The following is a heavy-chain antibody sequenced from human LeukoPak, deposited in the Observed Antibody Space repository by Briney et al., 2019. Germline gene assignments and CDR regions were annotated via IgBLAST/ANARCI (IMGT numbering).Heavy chain of an antibody. J-gene: IGHJ4*02. D-gene: IGHD3-10*01. CDR3: ARDRSPGNFDY. CDR2: ISSSSTYI. V-gene: IGHV3-21*01. Sequence: GGSLRLSCAASGFTFSSYSMNWVRQAPGKGLEWVSSISSSSTYINYADSVKGRFIISRDNAKNSLYLQMNSLRAEDTAVYYCARDRSPGNFDYWGQGTLVTVSS. CDR1: GFTFSSYS.